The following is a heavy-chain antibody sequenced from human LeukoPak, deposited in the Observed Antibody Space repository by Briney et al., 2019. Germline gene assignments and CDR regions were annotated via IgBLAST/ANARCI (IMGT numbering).Heavy chain of an antibody. CDR3: ARDLRGYTGYNYYDY. Sequence: GGSLRLSCAASGFTFSDYYMSWIRQAPGTGLEWVSYISSDSAYTNYADSLRGRFTISRDNAKNSLYLQMNSLRAEDAAVYYCARDLRGYTGYNYYDYWGQGTLVIVSS. CDR2: ISSDSAYT. CDR1: GFTFSDYY. D-gene: IGHD5-12*01. V-gene: IGHV3-11*06. J-gene: IGHJ4*02.